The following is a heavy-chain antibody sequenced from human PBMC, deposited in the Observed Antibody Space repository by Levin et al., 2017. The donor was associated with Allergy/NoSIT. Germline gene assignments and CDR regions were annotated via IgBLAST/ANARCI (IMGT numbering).Heavy chain of an antibody. CDR1: GFTFSSYA. CDR3: AKDMGPYSSSSRGNFDY. CDR2: IGTRDFGT. D-gene: IGHD6-6*01. J-gene: IGHJ4*02. Sequence: GGSLRLSCAASGFTFSSYAMSWVRQAPGKGLEWVSAIGTRDFGTYHADSVKGRFTISRDNSKNTLYLRMNSLRAEDTAVYYCAKDMGPYSSSSRGNFDYWGQGTLVTVSS. V-gene: IGHV3-23*01.